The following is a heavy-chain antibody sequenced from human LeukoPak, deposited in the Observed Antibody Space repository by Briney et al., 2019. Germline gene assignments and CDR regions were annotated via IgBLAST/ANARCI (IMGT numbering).Heavy chain of an antibody. Sequence: ASVKVSCKASGGTFSSYAISWVRQAPGQGLEWMGGIIPIFGTANYAQKFQGRVTITAEESTSTAYLELSSLRSEDTAVYYCARDPSYSRHGQKDCSSTSCYPKQDYEGDDYWGQGTLVTVSS. J-gene: IGHJ4*02. D-gene: IGHD2-2*01. V-gene: IGHV1-69*13. CDR3: ARDPSYSRHGQKDCSSTSCYPKQDYEGDDY. CDR2: IIPIFGTA. CDR1: GGTFSSYA.